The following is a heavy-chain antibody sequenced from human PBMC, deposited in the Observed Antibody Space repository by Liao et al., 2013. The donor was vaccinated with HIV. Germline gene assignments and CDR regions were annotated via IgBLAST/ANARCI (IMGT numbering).Heavy chain of an antibody. D-gene: IGHD5-24*01. Sequence: QVQLQQWGAGLLKPSETLSLTCAVYGGSFSGYYWSWIRQPPGKGLEWIGEINHSGSTNYNPSLKSRVTISVDTSKNQFSLKLSSVTAADTALYYCARGGRWPRSYYYMDVWGKGTTVIVSS. CDR2: INHSGST. J-gene: IGHJ6*03. V-gene: IGHV4-34*01. CDR3: ARGGRWPRSYYYMDV. CDR1: GGSFSGYY.